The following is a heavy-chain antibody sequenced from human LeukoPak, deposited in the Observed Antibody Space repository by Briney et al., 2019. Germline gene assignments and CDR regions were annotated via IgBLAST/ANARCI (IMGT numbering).Heavy chain of an antibody. CDR1: GGSISSSSYH. D-gene: IGHD2-15*01. CDR2: IYYSGTT. CDR3: ARNYCSGGTCYSDY. J-gene: IGHJ4*02. Sequence: SSETLSPTCTVSGGSISSSSYHWGWIRQPPGKGLEWIGTIYYSGTTYYNPSLKSRVTISVDASKNQFSLKVSSVTAADTAVYYCARNYCSGGTCYSDYWGQGMLVTASS. V-gene: IGHV4-39*01.